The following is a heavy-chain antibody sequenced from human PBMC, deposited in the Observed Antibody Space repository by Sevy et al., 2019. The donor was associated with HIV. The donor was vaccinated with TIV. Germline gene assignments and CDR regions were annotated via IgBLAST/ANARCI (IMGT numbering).Heavy chain of an antibody. CDR3: ARHIVVVPAAAYYYYYYMDV. Sequence: SETLSLTCTVSGGSISSYYWSWIWQPPGRGLEWIGYIYYSGSTNYNPSLKSRVTISVDTSKNQFSLKLSSVTAADTAVYYCARHIVVVPAAAYYYYYYMDVWGKRTTVTVSS. CDR1: GGSISSYY. CDR2: IYYSGST. D-gene: IGHD2-2*01. V-gene: IGHV4-59*08. J-gene: IGHJ6*03.